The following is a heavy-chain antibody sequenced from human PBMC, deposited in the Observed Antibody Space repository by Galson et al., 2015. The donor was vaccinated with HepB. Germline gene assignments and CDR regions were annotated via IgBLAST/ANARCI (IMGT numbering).Heavy chain of an antibody. CDR3: ARDQVWFGGAFDI. Sequence: SLRLSCAASGFTVSSNYMSWVRQAPGKGLEWVSVIYSGGSTYYADSVKGRFTISRDNSKNTLYLQMNSLRAEDTAVYYSARDQVWFGGAFDIWGQGTMVTVS. V-gene: IGHV3-66*02. CDR2: IYSGGST. CDR1: GFTVSSNY. J-gene: IGHJ3*02. D-gene: IGHD3-10*01.